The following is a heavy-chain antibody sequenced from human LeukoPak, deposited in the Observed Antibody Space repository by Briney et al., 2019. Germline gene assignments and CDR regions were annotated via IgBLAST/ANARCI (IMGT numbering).Heavy chain of an antibody. CDR2: IHYSGST. V-gene: IGHV4-59*08. CDR3: ARHISSGGTYAHFDY. CDR1: GSMYNYY. D-gene: IGHD1-26*01. J-gene: IGHJ4*01. Sequence: SETLSLTCTVSGSMYNYYWSWIRQPPGKGLEWIGYIHYSGSTNYNPSLKSRVTMSLDTSKNQVSLKLNSVTAADTAVYYCARHISSGGTYAHFDYWGXGTLVTVSS.